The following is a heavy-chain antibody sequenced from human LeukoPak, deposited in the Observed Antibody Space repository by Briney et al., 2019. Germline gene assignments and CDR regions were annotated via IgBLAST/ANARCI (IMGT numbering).Heavy chain of an antibody. Sequence: PGGSLRLSCAASGFTFSSYGMHWVRQAPGKGLEWVAFIRYDGSNKYYADSVKGRFTISRDNSKNTLYLQMNSLRAEDTAVYYCAKDHKYDSSGYYSIPYPHYYYYYMDVWGKGTTVTISS. D-gene: IGHD3-22*01. CDR3: AKDHKYDSSGYYSIPYPHYYYYYMDV. J-gene: IGHJ6*03. CDR1: GFTFSSYG. V-gene: IGHV3-30*02. CDR2: IRYDGSNK.